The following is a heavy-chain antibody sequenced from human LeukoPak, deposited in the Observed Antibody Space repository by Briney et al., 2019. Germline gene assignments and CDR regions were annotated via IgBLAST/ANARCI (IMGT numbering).Heavy chain of an antibody. J-gene: IGHJ5*02. CDR1: GFTFSSYS. CDR3: ARERITMVRGVSSWFDP. D-gene: IGHD3-10*01. Sequence: GGSLRLSCAASGFTFSSYSMNWVRQAPGRGLEWVSYISSSSSTKYYADSVKGRFTISRDNAKNSLYLQMNSLRAEDTAVYYCARERITMVRGVSSWFDPWGQGTLVTVSS. V-gene: IGHV3-48*01. CDR2: ISSSSSTK.